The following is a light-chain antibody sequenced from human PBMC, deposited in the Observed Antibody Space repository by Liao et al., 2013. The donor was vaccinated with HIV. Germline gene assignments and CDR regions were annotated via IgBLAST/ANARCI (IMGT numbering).Light chain of an antibody. CDR3: QAWDSSAEVV. V-gene: IGLV3-21*01. CDR2: DDD. Sequence: SYVLTQPPSVSVAPGQTARINCGGDTIGSKSVHWYQQKPGQAPLLIIYDDDDRPSGIPERFSGSNSANMATLAISGTQPVDEAEYFCQAWDSSAEVVFGGGTTLTVL. CDR1: TIGSKS. J-gene: IGLJ2*01.